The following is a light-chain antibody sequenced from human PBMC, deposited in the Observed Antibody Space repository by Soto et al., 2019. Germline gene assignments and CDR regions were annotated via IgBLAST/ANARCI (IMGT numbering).Light chain of an antibody. CDR3: KLYADSNAYV. V-gene: IGLV2-8*01. Sequence: QSVLTQPPSASGSPGQSVTISCTGSKSDIGIYDFVSWYQHHPGKAPRLIIYEVVQLPSGVPDRFSGSKSGNTASLTVSWRQAADEADYFCKLYADSNAYVFGTGTKLTVL. CDR1: KSDIGIYDF. J-gene: IGLJ1*01. CDR2: EVV.